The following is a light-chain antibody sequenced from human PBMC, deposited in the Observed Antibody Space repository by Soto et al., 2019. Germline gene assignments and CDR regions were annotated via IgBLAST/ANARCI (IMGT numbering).Light chain of an antibody. J-gene: IGKJ4*01. V-gene: IGKV3-15*01. CDR2: GAS. CDR3: QEYNHWHPIT. CDR1: QSINSK. Sequence: EIVRTQSPATLSVSPGEIATLSCRASQSINSKLAWYQQKPGQAPRLLIYGASIRATGIPARFSGSGSGTEFTLTISSLQSEDLAVYYCQEYNHWHPITFDGGTKVDIK.